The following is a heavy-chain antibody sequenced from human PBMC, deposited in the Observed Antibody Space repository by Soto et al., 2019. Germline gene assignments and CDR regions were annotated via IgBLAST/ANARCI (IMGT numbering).Heavy chain of an antibody. V-gene: IGHV4-4*02. CDR3: AREPAITMVRGVIMAPDYGMDV. J-gene: IGHJ6*02. CDR1: GGSISSSNW. Sequence: ASETLSLTCAVSGGSISSSNWWSWVRQPPGKGLEWIGEIYHSGSTNYNPSLKSRVTISVDKSKNQFSLKLSSVTAADTAVYYCAREPAITMVRGVIMAPDYGMDVWGQGTTVTVSS. D-gene: IGHD3-10*01. CDR2: IYHSGST.